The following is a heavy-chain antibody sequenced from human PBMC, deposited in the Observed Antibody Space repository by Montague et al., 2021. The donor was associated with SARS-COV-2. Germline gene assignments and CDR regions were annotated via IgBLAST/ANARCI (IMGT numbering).Heavy chain of an antibody. CDR3: ASELLGAFDI. V-gene: IGHV3-30-3*01. CDR2: ISYDGSNK. D-gene: IGHD2/OR15-2a*01. J-gene: IGHJ3*02. CDR1: GFTFGSYA. Sequence: SLRLSCAASGFTFGSYAMHWVRQAPGKGLEWVAVISYDGSNKYYADSVKGRFTISRDNSKNTLYLQMNSLRAEDTAVYYCASELLGAFDIWGQGTMVTVSS.